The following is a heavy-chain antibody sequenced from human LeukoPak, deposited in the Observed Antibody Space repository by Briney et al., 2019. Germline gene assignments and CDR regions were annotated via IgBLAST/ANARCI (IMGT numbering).Heavy chain of an antibody. CDR1: GYTFTDYY. J-gene: IGHJ4*02. D-gene: IGHD6-19*01. CDR3: TRGGWLVK. Sequence: GASVKVSCKASGYTFTDYYIHWVRQAPGQGLEWMGWIIPNSGDTSYAQKFQGRVTMTRDTSTSSAYMELSRLRSDDTAVYYCTRGGWLVKWGQGTLVTVSS. CDR2: IIPNSGDT. V-gene: IGHV1-2*02.